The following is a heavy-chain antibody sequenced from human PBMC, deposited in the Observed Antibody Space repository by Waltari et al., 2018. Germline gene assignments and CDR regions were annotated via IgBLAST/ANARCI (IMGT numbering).Heavy chain of an antibody. Sequence: GRQAPGKGLEWVAVISYNERNRYYVDSVKGRFTISRDNSNKMLYLQMNSLRVEDTAVYYCARDYCDRTNCHGMDVWGQGTTVTVSS. CDR3: ARDYCDRTNCHGMDV. D-gene: IGHD3-22*01. V-gene: IGHV3-30*04. CDR2: ISYNERNR. J-gene: IGHJ6*02.